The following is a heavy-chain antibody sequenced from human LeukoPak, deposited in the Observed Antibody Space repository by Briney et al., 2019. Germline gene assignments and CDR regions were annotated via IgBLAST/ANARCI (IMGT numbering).Heavy chain of an antibody. V-gene: IGHV4-34*01. CDR1: GGSFSGYY. CDR2: INHSGST. D-gene: IGHD3-9*01. Sequence: SGTLSLTCAVYGGSFSGYYWSWIRQPPGKGLEWIGEINHSGSTNYNPSLKSRVTISVDTSKNQFSLKLSSVTAADTAVYYCARAANYDILTGYYIAWFDPWGQGTLVTVSS. J-gene: IGHJ5*02. CDR3: ARAANYDILTGYYIAWFDP.